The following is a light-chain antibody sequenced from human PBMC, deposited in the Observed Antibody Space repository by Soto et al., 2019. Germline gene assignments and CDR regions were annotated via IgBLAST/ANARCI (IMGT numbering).Light chain of an antibody. V-gene: IGKV3-20*01. CDR3: QQYVSWT. CDR1: QTISSNY. J-gene: IGKJ1*01. Sequence: ETVLTQSPGTLSVSPGERDTLSCRASQTISSNYLSWYQQKPGQAPSLLIYGTSSRATAIPDRFSGSGSGTDFTLTISRLEPEDSAIYYCQQYVSWTFGQGTKVEIK. CDR2: GTS.